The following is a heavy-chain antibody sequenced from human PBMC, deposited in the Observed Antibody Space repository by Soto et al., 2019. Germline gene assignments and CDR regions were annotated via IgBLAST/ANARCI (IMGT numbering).Heavy chain of an antibody. D-gene: IGHD3-9*01. CDR3: ARQYYDILTGYYGLDP. J-gene: IGHJ5*02. V-gene: IGHV4-59*08. CDR1: GGSISSYY. Sequence: PSETLSLTCTVSGGSISSYYWSWIRQPPGKGLEWIGYIYYSGSTNYNPSLKSRVTISVDTSKNQFSLKLSSVTAADTAVYYCARQYYDILTGYYGLDPWGQGTLVTVSS. CDR2: IYYSGST.